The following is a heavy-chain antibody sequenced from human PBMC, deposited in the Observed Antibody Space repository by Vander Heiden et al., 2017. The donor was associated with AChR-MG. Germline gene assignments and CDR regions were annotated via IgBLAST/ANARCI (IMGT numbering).Heavy chain of an antibody. CDR1: GFTFSHHG. Sequence: EVQLLESGGGLVQPGGSLSLSRAASGFTFSHHGRSRGRQAPGKGLEWVSTIVGSADVTYYADSVKGRFTISRDNSKNTLCLQMNSLRAEHTAVYYCAKAPSTNFNIWGSYRSDYWVQGTLVAVSS. CDR2: IVGSADVT. CDR3: AKAPSTNFNIWGSYRSDY. V-gene: IGHV3-23*01. J-gene: IGHJ4*02. D-gene: IGHD3-16*02.